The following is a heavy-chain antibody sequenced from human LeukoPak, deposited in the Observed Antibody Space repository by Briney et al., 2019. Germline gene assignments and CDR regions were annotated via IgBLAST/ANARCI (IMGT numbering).Heavy chain of an antibody. Sequence: SETLSLTCTVSGGSISSYFWIWVRQPPGKGLEWIGYIYYSGSTNYNPSLKSRVTTSLDTSKNQFSLKLSSVTAADTAVYYCARSVAGATTFDYWGHGILVTVSS. D-gene: IGHD1-26*01. CDR2: IYYSGST. CDR1: GGSISSYF. V-gene: IGHV4-59*01. CDR3: ARSVAGATTFDY. J-gene: IGHJ4*01.